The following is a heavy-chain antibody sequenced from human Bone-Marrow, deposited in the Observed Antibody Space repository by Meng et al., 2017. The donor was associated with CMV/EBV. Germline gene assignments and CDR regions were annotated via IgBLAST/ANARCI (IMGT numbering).Heavy chain of an antibody. V-gene: IGHV3-33*01. CDR1: GFTFSSYG. CDR3: ASFGQWLVRALNY. CDR2: IWYDGSNK. D-gene: IGHD6-19*01. J-gene: IGHJ4*02. Sequence: GESLKISCAASGFTFSSYGMHWVRQAPGKGLEWVAVIWYDGSNKYYADSVKGRFTISRDNSKNTLYLQMNSRRAEDTAVYYCASFGQWLVRALNYWGQGRLVAFSS.